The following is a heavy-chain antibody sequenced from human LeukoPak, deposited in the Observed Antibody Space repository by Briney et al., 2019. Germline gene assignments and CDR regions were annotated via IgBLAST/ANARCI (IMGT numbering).Heavy chain of an antibody. CDR3: VRAFGGYDSQRFYYNMDV. CDR2: IHGSASYN. J-gene: IGHJ6*03. CDR1: GFTFNSYT. Sequence: GGSLRLSCAASGFTFNSYTMNWVRQAPGKGLECVSCIHGSASYNYYADSVKGRFTVSRDSAKNSLYLEKSSLRVEDTAVYYCVRAFGGYDSQRFYYNMDVWGKGTTVTVSS. D-gene: IGHD5-12*01. V-gene: IGHV3-21*06.